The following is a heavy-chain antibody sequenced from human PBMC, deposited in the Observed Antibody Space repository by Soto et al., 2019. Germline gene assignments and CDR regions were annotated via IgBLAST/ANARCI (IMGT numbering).Heavy chain of an antibody. Sequence: SETLSLTCAVYGGSFSGYYWSWIRQPPGKGLEWIGEINHSGSTNYNPSLKSRVTISVDTSKNQFSLKLSSVTAADTAVYYCARGGYSNYYYGMDVWGQGTTVTDSS. V-gene: IGHV4-34*01. CDR2: INHSGST. D-gene: IGHD4-4*01. CDR1: GGSFSGYY. CDR3: ARGGYSNYYYGMDV. J-gene: IGHJ6*02.